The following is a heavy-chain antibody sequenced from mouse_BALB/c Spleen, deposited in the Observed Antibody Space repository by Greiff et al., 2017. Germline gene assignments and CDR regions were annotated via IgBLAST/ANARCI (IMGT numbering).Heavy chain of an antibody. CDR1: GYTFTSYW. V-gene: IGHV1-7*01. D-gene: IGHD2-10*02. J-gene: IGHJ3*01. CDR2: INPSTGYT. Sequence: QVQLQQPGAELVRPGASVKLSCKASGYTFTSYWMHWVKQRPGQGLEWIGYINPSTGYTEYNQKFKDKATLTADKSSSTAYMQLSSLTSEDSAVYYCAREGYGNWFAYWGQGTLVTVSA. CDR3: AREGYGNWFAY.